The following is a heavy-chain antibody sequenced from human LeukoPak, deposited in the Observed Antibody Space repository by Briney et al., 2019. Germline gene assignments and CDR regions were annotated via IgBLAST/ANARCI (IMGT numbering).Heavy chain of an antibody. CDR2: IYYSGST. D-gene: IGHD4-17*01. J-gene: IGHJ3*02. CDR3: ARDRLSTFDYGDYWDAFDI. Sequence: PSETLSLTCTVSGGSISSSSYYWGWIRQPPGKGLEWIGSIYYSGSTYYNPSLKSRVTISVDTSKNQFSLKLSSVTAADTAVYYCARDRLSTFDYGDYWDAFDIWGQGTMVTVSS. V-gene: IGHV4-39*07. CDR1: GGSISSSSYY.